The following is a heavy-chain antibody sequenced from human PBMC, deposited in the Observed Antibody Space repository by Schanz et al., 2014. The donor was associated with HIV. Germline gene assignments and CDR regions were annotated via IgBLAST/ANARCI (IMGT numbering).Heavy chain of an antibody. V-gene: IGHV3-30*03. CDR2: ISYDGSNK. J-gene: IGHJ6*02. CDR1: GFTFSSYG. Sequence: QVQLVESGGGVVQPGKSLRLSCAASGFTFSSYGMHWVRQAPGKGLEWVAVISYDGSNKYYADSVKGRFTISRDNSKNTLYLQMNSLRADDTAVYYCARSPSYGMDVWGQGTTVTVSS. CDR3: ARSPSYGMDV.